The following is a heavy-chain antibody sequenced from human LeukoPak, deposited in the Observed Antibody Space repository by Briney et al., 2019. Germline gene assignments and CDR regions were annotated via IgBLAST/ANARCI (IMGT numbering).Heavy chain of an antibody. V-gene: IGHV1-18*01. D-gene: IGHD5-12*01. CDR3: ARESSGYDDYYFDY. J-gene: IGHJ4*02. CDR1: GYTFTSYG. Sequence: ASVKVSCKASGYTFTSYGISWVRQAPGQGLEWMGWISAYNGNTNYAQKLQGRVTITADESTSTAYMELSSLRSEDTAVYYCARESSGYDDYYFDYWGQGTLVTVSS. CDR2: ISAYNGNT.